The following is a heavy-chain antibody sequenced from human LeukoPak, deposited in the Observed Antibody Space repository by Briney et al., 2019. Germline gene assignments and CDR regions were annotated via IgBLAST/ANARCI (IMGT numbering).Heavy chain of an antibody. CDR1: GGSISSYY. Sequence: PSETLSPTCTVSGGSISSYYWSWIRQPAGKGLEWIGRIYTSGSTNYNPSLKSRVTMSVDTSKNQFSLKLSSVTAADTAVYYCARDTPYCSSTSCYIRSPLDYWGQGTLVTVSS. CDR3: ARDTPYCSSTSCYIRSPLDY. J-gene: IGHJ4*02. CDR2: IYTSGST. V-gene: IGHV4-4*07. D-gene: IGHD2-2*02.